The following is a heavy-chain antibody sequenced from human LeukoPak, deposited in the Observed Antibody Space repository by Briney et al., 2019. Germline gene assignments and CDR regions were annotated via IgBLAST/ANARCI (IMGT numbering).Heavy chain of an antibody. V-gene: IGHV3-33*01. CDR2: IWYDGSNK. Sequence: PGRSLRLSCAASGFNFRSYGMHWVRQAPGKGLEWVAIIWYDGSNKYHADSVKGRFTISRDNSKNTLFLQMDSLRAEGTAVYYCARSHPGTTVDGYWGQGTLVTVSS. J-gene: IGHJ4*02. D-gene: IGHD6-19*01. CDR1: GFNFRSYG. CDR3: ARSHPGTTVDGY.